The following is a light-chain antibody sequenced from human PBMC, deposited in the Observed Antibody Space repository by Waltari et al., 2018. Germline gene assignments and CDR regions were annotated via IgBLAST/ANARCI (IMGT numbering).Light chain of an antibody. CDR2: WAS. CDR3: QQYYGTPIT. J-gene: IGKJ5*01. Sequence: DIVMTQSPDSLAASLGERATINFKSSQSLLSLPNNKDFLIWDQQKPGQRPKVLVYWASARESGVPDRFSGSGSGTDFTLTISSLQAEDVAVYYCQQYYGTPITFGQGTRLEIK. CDR1: QSLLSLPNNKDF. V-gene: IGKV4-1*01.